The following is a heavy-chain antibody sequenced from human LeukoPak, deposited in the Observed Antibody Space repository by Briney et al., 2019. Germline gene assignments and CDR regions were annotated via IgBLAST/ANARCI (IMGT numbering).Heavy chain of an antibody. Sequence: SETLSLTCTVSGGSISSYYWSWIRQPPGKGLEWIGYIYYSGSTSYNPSLKSRVTISVDTSKNQFSLKLSSVTAADTAVYYCARDGDYYVSSGYYYPNWFDPWGQGTLVTVSS. CDR1: GGSISSYY. D-gene: IGHD3-22*01. J-gene: IGHJ5*02. CDR2: IYYSGST. CDR3: ARDGDYYVSSGYYYPNWFDP. V-gene: IGHV4-59*01.